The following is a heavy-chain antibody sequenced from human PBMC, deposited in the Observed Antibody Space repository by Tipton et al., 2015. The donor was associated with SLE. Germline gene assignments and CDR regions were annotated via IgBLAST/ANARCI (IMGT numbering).Heavy chain of an antibody. CDR2: ISSSGSTI. Sequence: SLRLSCAASGFTFSSYEMNWVRQAPGKGLEWVSYISSSGSTIYYADSVKGRFTISRDNAKNSLYLQMNSLRAEDTAVYYCARAPLSLVGISWYLISGAVAPWSLSPQ. V-gene: IGHV3-48*03. D-gene: IGHD7-27*01. CDR3: ARAPLSLVGISWYLIS. CDR1: GFTFSSYE. J-gene: IGHJ2*01.